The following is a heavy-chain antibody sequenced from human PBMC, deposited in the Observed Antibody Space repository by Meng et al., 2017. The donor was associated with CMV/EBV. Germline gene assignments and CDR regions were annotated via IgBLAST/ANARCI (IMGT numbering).Heavy chain of an antibody. Sequence: GESLKISCAASGFTFSSYATHWVRQAPGKGLEYVSAISSNGGSTYYADSVKGRFTISRDNSKNTLYLQMGSLRAEDMAVYYCARVTGAGDYYFDYWGQGTLVTVSS. D-gene: IGHD4-17*01. V-gene: IGHV3-64*02. CDR1: GFTFSSYA. J-gene: IGHJ4*02. CDR2: ISSNGGST. CDR3: ARVTGAGDYYFDY.